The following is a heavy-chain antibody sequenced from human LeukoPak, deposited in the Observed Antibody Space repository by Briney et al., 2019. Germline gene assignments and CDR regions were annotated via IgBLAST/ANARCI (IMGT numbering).Heavy chain of an antibody. CDR2: ISTTGSTV. CDR3: AKDFPHYYESSHGMDA. V-gene: IGHV3-48*03. D-gene: IGHD3-22*01. J-gene: IGHJ6*02. Sequence: GGSLRLSCAASGFSFGGYEMNWVRQAPGKGLEWVSYISTTGSTVYYADSVEGRFTISRDNAKNLQYLQMNSLRAEDAAVYYCAKDFPHYYESSHGMDAWGQGTTVTVSS. CDR1: GFSFGGYE.